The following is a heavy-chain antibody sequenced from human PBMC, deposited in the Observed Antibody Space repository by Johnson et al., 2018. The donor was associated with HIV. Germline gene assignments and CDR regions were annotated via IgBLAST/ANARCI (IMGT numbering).Heavy chain of an antibody. V-gene: IGHV3-7*01. CDR2: IKQDGSEK. Sequence: VQLVESGGGLVQPGRSLRLSCAASGFTFSSYWMSWVRQAPGKGLEWVANIKQDGSEKYYVDSVKGRFTITRDNAKNSLYLQMNSLRAEDTAVYYCARDSGSYQGAFDIWGQGTMVTVSS. J-gene: IGHJ3*02. CDR3: ARDSGSYQGAFDI. CDR1: GFTFSSYW. D-gene: IGHD1-26*01.